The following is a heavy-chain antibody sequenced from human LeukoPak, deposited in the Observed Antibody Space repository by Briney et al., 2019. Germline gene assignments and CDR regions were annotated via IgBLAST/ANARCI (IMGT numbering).Heavy chain of an antibody. CDR3: AAVGYYYDSSGHAFDI. CDR2: IRYDGSNK. V-gene: IGHV3-30*02. CDR1: GFTFSSYG. Sequence: GGSLRLSCAASGFTFSSYGMHWVRQAPGKGLEWVAFIRYDGSNKYYADSVKGRFTISRDNSKNTLYLQMNSLRAEDTAVYYCAAVGYYYDSSGHAFDIWGQGTMVTVSS. D-gene: IGHD3-22*01. J-gene: IGHJ3*02.